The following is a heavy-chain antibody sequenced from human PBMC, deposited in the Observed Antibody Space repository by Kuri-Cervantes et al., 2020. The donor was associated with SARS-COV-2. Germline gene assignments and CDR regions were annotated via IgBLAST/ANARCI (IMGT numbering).Heavy chain of an antibody. D-gene: IGHD2-2*01. CDR3: ARGDIHLGYCSSTSCAYYFDY. V-gene: IGHV1-2*02. Sequence: ASVKVSCKASGYTFTGYYMHWVRQAPGQGLEWMGWINPNSGGTNYAQKFQGRVTMTRDTSISTAYMELSRLRSDDTAVYYCARGDIHLGYCSSTSCAYYFDYWGQGTLVTVSS. J-gene: IGHJ4*02. CDR2: INPNSGGT. CDR1: GYTFTGYY.